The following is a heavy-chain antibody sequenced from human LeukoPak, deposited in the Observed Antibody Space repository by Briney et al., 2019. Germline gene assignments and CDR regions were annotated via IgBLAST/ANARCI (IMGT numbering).Heavy chain of an antibody. J-gene: IGHJ5*01. D-gene: IGHD3-10*01. CDR2: ISGGGGST. Sequence: GGSLRLSCAGSGFTFDHYAMHWVRQAPGQGLEWVSLISGGGGSTYYADSVKGRFTISRDNSKNSLYLQMNSLRIEDTALYYCAKEISASGTIGNWFDSWGQGTLVTV. V-gene: IGHV3-43*02. CDR3: AKEISASGTIGNWFDS. CDR1: GFTFDHYA.